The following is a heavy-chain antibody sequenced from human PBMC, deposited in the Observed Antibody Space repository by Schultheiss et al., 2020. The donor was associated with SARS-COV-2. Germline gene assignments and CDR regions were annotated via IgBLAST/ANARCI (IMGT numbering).Heavy chain of an antibody. Sequence: ETLSLTCTVSGGSVSSGSYYWSWIRQPPGKGLEWIGYIYYSGSTNYNPSLKSRVTISVDTSKNQFSLKLSSVTAADTAVYYCAREEGYCSSTSCQGAFDIWGQGTMVTVSS. CDR2: IYYSGST. V-gene: IGHV4-61*01. J-gene: IGHJ3*02. D-gene: IGHD2-2*01. CDR3: AREEGYCSSTSCQGAFDI. CDR1: GGSVSSGSYY.